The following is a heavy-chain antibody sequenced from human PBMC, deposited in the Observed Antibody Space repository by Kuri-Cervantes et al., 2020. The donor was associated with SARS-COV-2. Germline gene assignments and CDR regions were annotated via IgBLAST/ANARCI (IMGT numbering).Heavy chain of an antibody. CDR2: IWYDGSNK. CDR3: ARCAFTDYSNYYYYYYYGMDV. CDR1: GFTFSSYG. J-gene: IGHJ6*02. D-gene: IGHD4-11*01. V-gene: IGHV3-33*01. Sequence: GESLKISCAASGFTFSSYGMHWVRQAPGKGLEWVAVIWYDGSNKYYADSVEGRFTISRDNSKNTLYLQMNSLRAEDTAVYYCARCAFTDYSNYYYYYYYGMDVWGQGTTVTVSS.